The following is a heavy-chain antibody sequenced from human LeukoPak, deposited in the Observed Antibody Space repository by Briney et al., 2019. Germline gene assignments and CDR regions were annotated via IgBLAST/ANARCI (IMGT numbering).Heavy chain of an antibody. CDR3: ARGSGDYIKYFDY. Sequence: SETLSLTCAVYGGSFSGYYWSWIRQPPGKGLEWIGEINHSGSTNYNPSLKSRVTISVDTSKNQFSLKLSSVTAADTAVYYCARGSGDYIKYFDYRGQGTLVTVSS. V-gene: IGHV4-34*01. CDR1: GGSFSGYY. CDR2: INHSGST. D-gene: IGHD3-10*01. J-gene: IGHJ4*02.